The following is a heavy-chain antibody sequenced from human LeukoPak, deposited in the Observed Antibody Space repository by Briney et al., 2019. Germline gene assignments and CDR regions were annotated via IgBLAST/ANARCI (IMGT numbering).Heavy chain of an antibody. V-gene: IGHV4-4*07. J-gene: IGHJ6*03. CDR2: IYTSGST. CDR1: GGSISSYY. D-gene: IGHD3-3*01. CDR3: ARGDFWSGYPYYYYMDV. Sequence: ASETLSLTCSVSGGSISSYYWSWIRQPAGKGLEWIGRIYTSGSTNYNPSLKSRVTMSVDTSKNQFSLKLSSVTAADTAVYYCARGDFWSGYPYYYYMDVWGKGTTVTVSS.